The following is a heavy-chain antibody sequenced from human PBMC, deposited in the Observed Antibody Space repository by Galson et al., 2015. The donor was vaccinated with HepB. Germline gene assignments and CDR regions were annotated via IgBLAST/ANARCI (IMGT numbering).Heavy chain of an antibody. CDR2: FDPEDGET. Sequence: SVKVSCKVSGYTLTELSMHWVRQAPGKGLEWMGGFDPEDGETIYAQKFQGRVTMTEDTSTDTAYMELSSLRSEDTAVYHCVVATGLARYYYYGMDVWGQGTTVTVSS. D-gene: IGHD5-12*01. J-gene: IGHJ6*02. V-gene: IGHV1-24*01. CDR3: VVATGLARYYYYGMDV. CDR1: GYTLTELS.